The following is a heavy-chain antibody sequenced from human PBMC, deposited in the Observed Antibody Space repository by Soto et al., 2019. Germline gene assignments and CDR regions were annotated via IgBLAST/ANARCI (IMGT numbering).Heavy chain of an antibody. J-gene: IGHJ5*02. V-gene: IGHV4-34*01. CDR2: INNSGST. CDR1: GGSFSGHY. D-gene: IGHD2-8*01. Sequence: SVTLSLTCADYGGSFSGHYSGWIRQPPGKGLEWIGEINNSGSTNYNPSLKSRVTISVDTSKNQFYLDLNSVTAADTAMYYCARNGDCTRPGCIVGWCEPWGPGTLVTVS. CDR3: ARNGDCTRPGCIVGWCEP.